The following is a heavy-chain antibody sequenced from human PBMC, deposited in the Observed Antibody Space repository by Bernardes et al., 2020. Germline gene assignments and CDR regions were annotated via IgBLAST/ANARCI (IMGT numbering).Heavy chain of an antibody. Sequence: GSLRLSCAASGLTFRDLYMSWIRQAPGKGLEWVAYIYYSGHTIYYADSVKGRFTVSRDNAKNSLYLQMNSLRVEDTAVYYCASPTWDFEDSGYYFFQYWGQGALVTVSS. CDR2: IYYSGHTI. V-gene: IGHV3-11*04. J-gene: IGHJ4*02. D-gene: IGHD3-22*01. CDR3: ASPTWDFEDSGYYFFQY. CDR1: GLTFRDLY.